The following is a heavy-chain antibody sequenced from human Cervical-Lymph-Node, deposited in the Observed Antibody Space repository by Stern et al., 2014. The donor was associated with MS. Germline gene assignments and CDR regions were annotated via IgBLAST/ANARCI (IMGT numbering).Heavy chain of an antibody. CDR3: ARWAYSSGWYNWFDP. J-gene: IGHJ5*02. CDR1: GGSISSSSYY. V-gene: IGHV4-39*01. D-gene: IGHD3-22*01. CDR2: IYSSGST. Sequence: QLQLQESGPGLVKPSETLSLTCTVSGGSISSSSYYWGWIRQPPGKGLEWIGSIYSSGSTYYNPSLKSRVNISVDTSKNQFSLQLSSVTAADTAVYYCARWAYSSGWYNWFDPWGQGTLVTVSS.